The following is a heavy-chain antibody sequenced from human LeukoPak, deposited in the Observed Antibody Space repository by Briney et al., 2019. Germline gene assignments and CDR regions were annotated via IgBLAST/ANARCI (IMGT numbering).Heavy chain of an antibody. CDR1: GGSISSSSYY. CDR3: ATRFLVPTYYFDY. J-gene: IGHJ4*02. Sequence: SETLSLTCTVSGGSISSSSYYWGWIRQPPGKGLEWIGSIYYSGSTYYNPSLKSRVTISVDTSENQFSLKLSSVTAADTAVYYCATRFLVPTYYFDYWGQGTLVTVSS. CDR2: IYYSGST. D-gene: IGHD3-3*01. V-gene: IGHV4-39*01.